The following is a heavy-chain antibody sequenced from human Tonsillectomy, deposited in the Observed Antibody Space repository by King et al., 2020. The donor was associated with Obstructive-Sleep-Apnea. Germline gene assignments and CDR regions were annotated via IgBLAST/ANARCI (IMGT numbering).Heavy chain of an antibody. CDR1: RFAFSSFA. V-gene: IGHV3-30*04. Sequence: VQLVESGGGVVQPGRSLRLSCAASRFAFSSFAMHWVRQAPGKGLEWLSLISFEGSNKNYADSVNGRFTISRDNSRNGLYLQMRSLRAEETAVYYCERDSYDDYPLLSALAVWGQGTTVTVSS. J-gene: IGHJ6*02. CDR3: ERDSYDDYPLLSALAV. CDR2: ISFEGSNK. D-gene: IGHD4-17*01.